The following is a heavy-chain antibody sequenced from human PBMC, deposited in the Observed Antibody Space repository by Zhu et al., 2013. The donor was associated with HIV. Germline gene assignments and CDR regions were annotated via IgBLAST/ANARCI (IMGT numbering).Heavy chain of an antibody. D-gene: IGHD1-26*01. CDR1: GYTFISSG. CDR2: VSGYTGYT. CDR3: AREHHNRGSYYGAFDI. J-gene: IGHJ3*02. V-gene: IGHV1-18*04. Sequence: QVQLVQSGTEMKKPGASVKVSCKTSGYTFISSGISWVRQAPGHGLEWMGWVSGYTGYTNIAQKFQGRVTMTTDSSTSTAYMELRSLTSDDTAVYYCAREHHNRGSYYGAFDIWGQGTMVTVSP.